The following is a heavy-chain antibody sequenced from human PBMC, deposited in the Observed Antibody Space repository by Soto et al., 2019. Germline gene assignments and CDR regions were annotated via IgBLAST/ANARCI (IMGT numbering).Heavy chain of an antibody. CDR2: IGAGHSPL. V-gene: IGHV3-48*02. CDR3: ARDEPDGVDSFDS. Sequence: PGGAQSLSCAASGFPFHTYSMTWVRHAPGKGLEWVSYIGAGHSPLLYAASVKGRFTISRDDAKNSLYLQMDSLRDEDTAMDYCARDEPDGVDSFDSWGQGTMVTVSS. CDR1: GFPFHTYS. J-gene: IGHJ3*02.